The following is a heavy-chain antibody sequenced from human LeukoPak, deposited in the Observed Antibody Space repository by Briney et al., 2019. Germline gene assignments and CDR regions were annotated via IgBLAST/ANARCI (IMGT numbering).Heavy chain of an antibody. J-gene: IGHJ4*02. CDR2: IYYSGST. CDR3: ARAASGSDHFDY. D-gene: IGHD3-10*01. CDR1: GGSISSYY. Sequence: PSETLSLTCTVSGGSISSYYWSWIRQPPREGLEWIGYIYYSGSTNYNPSLKSRVTISVDTSKNQFSLKLSSVTAADTAVYYCARAASGSDHFDYWGQGTLVTVSS. V-gene: IGHV4-59*01.